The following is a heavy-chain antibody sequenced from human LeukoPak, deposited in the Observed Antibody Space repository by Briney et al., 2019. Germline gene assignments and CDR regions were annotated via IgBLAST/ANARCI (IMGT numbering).Heavy chain of an antibody. CDR1: GFSFSSDW. D-gene: IGHD1-26*01. CDR3: GRALGSPLDY. J-gene: IGHJ4*02. Sequence: GVSLRLSCAASGFSFSSDWMHWVRQVPGEGLVWVSRIKSDGTSTAYADSVKGRFTISRDNAKNTLYLQMNSLRVEDTAVYYCGRALGSPLDYWGQGTLVTVSS. V-gene: IGHV3-74*01. CDR2: IKSDGTST.